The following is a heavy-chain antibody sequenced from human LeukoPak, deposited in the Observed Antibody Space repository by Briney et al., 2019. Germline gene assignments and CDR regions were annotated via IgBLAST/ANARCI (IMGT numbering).Heavy chain of an antibody. J-gene: IGHJ4*02. CDR2: ISSSSSTI. CDR3: ARDKGGYSGYDGLVVAATRGVWYFDY. D-gene: IGHD5-12*01. V-gene: IGHV3-48*04. Sequence: GGSLRLSCAASGFTFSSYSMNWVRQAPGKGLEWVSYISSSSSTIYYADSVKGRFTISRDNAKNSLYLQMNSLRAEDTAVYYCARDKGGYSGYDGLVVAATRGVWYFDYWGQGTLVTVSS. CDR1: GFTFSSYS.